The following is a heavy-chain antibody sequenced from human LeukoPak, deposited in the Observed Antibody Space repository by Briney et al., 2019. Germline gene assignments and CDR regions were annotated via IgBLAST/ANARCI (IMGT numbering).Heavy chain of an antibody. Sequence: ASVKVSCKASGYTFTGYYMHWVRQAPGQGLEWTGWINPNSGGTNYAQKFQGRVTMTRDTSISTAYMELSRLRSDDTAVYYCARDSGIAAAGSSPFDYWGQGTLVTVSS. CDR2: INPNSGGT. V-gene: IGHV1-2*02. CDR1: GYTFTGYY. CDR3: ARDSGIAAAGSSPFDY. D-gene: IGHD6-13*01. J-gene: IGHJ4*02.